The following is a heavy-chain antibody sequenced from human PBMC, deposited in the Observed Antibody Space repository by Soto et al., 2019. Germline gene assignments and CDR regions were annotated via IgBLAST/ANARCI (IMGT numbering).Heavy chain of an antibody. V-gene: IGHV4-61*01. CDR2: IYYSGST. CDR3: ARSGVYCSSTSCYYCYGMDV. J-gene: IGHJ6*02. D-gene: IGHD2-2*01. CDR1: GGSVSSGSYY. Sequence: SETLSLTCTVSGGSVSSGSYYWSWIRQPPGKGLEWIGYIYYSGSTNYNPSLKSRVTISVDTSKNQFSLKLSSVTAADTAVYYCARSGVYCSSTSCYYCYGMDVWGQGTTVTVSS.